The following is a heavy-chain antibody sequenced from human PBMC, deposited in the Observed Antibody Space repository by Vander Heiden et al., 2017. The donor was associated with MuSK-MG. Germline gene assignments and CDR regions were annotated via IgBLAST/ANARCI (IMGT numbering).Heavy chain of an antibody. CDR1: GYTFTDYF. D-gene: IGHD1-26*01. J-gene: IGHJ4*02. Sequence: QVQLVQSGAEVKKPGASVKVSCKASGYTFTDYFMHWVRQAPGRGLEWMGWINPNSGGTKYAQNFQGRVTMTRDTSISTADMELSRLKSDDTAVYYCAKVTATGTYYGYDYWGQGTLVTVSS. V-gene: IGHV1-2*02. CDR2: INPNSGGT. CDR3: AKVTATGTYYGYDY.